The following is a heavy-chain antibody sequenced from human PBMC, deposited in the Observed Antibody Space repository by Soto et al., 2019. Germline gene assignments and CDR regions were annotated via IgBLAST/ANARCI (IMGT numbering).Heavy chain of an antibody. J-gene: IGHJ3*02. CDR3: ARVADIVVVPAAISSDAFDI. D-gene: IGHD2-2*02. CDR1: GYTFTSYG. V-gene: IGHV1-18*01. Sequence: ASVKVSCKASGYTFTSYGISWVRQAPGQGLEWMGWISAYNGNTNYAQKLQGRVTMTTDTSTSTAYMELRSLRSDDTAVYYCARVADIVVVPAAISSDAFDIWGQGTMVTVSS. CDR2: ISAYNGNT.